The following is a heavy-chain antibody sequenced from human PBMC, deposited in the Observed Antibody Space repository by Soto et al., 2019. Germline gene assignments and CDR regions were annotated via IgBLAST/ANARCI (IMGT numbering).Heavy chain of an antibody. D-gene: IGHD4-17*01. CDR2: INSDGSST. Sequence: EVQLVESGGGLVQPGGSLRLSCAASEFTFSNYWMHWVRQAPGKGLVWVSRINSDGSSTNYADSVKGRFTISRDNAKNTLYLQMNGLRAEDTAVYYCARGGLRAYWIDPWGQGTLVTVSS. J-gene: IGHJ5*02. CDR1: EFTFSNYW. CDR3: ARGGLRAYWIDP. V-gene: IGHV3-74*01.